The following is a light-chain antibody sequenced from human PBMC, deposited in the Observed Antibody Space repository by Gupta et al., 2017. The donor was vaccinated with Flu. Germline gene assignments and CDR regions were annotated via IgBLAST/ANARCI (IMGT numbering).Light chain of an antibody. CDR2: GAS. Sequence: EIVMTQSPATLSVSPGERATLSCRASQSVSSNLAWYQQKPGQAPRLLIYGASTRATGIPARFSGSGSGKEFTLTISSRQSEDFAVYYCQQYNNWPRGSFGQGTKLEIK. V-gene: IGKV3-15*01. CDR1: QSVSSN. CDR3: QQYNNWPRGS. J-gene: IGKJ2*04.